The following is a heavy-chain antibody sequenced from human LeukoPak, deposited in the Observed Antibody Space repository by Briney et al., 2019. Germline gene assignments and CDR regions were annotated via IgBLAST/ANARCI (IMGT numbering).Heavy chain of an antibody. J-gene: IGHJ4*02. D-gene: IGHD6-13*01. V-gene: IGHV1-3*01. CDR1: GYTFTSYT. Sequence: ASVKVSCMASGYTFTSYTMHWVRQAPGQRLEWMGWINAGNGNTKSSQKFQGRVTITRDTSATTAYMELSSLRSEDTAAYYCARGGSLDYWGQGTLVTVSS. CDR2: INAGNGNT. CDR3: ARGGSLDY.